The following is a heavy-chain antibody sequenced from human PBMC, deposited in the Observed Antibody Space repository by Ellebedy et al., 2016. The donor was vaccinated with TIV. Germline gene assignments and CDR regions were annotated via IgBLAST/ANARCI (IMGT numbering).Heavy chain of an antibody. CDR3: AKGSSSGFTYDRVGFEY. CDR2: ISSDGSNT. D-gene: IGHD3-22*01. V-gene: IGHV3-23*01. Sequence: GGSLRLSCAASGFTFSSFAMHWVRQAPGKGLEWLSVISSDGSNTYHADSVKGRFTITRDNSKNTLYLQMNRLRTEDTAVYFCAKGSSSGFTYDRVGFEYWGQGALVTVS. J-gene: IGHJ4*02. CDR1: GFTFSSFA.